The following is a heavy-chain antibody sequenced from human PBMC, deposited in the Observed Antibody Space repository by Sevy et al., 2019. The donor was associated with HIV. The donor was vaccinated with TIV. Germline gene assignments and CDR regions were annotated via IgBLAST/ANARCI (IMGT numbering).Heavy chain of an antibody. J-gene: IGHJ6*02. Sequence: GGSLRLSCAGSGFTFSKYAMSWVRQAPGKGLEWVSAISGSGDRTYYADSVKGRFTISRDNAKNTVSLQMNSLRADDTGVYYCAREGVDFWSGPVDFDYGMDVWGQGTTVTVSS. CDR2: ISGSGDRT. D-gene: IGHD3-3*01. CDR3: AREGVDFWSGPVDFDYGMDV. V-gene: IGHV3-23*01. CDR1: GFTFSKYA.